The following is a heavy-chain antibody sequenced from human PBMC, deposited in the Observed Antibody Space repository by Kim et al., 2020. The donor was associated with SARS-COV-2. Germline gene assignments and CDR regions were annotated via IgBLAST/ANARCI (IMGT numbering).Heavy chain of an antibody. CDR3: ARGNWHGGTNIDF. Sequence: GGSLRLSCAASGFTFSGYGMHWVRQAPGKGLDWVAFISYDGGDKDYADSVRGRFTISRDNSKNTLYLQMSSLRPEDTAVFYCARGNWHGGTNIDFWGQGTLVTVSS. V-gene: IGHV3-30*04. J-gene: IGHJ4*02. CDR1: GFTFSGYG. CDR2: ISYDGGDK. D-gene: IGHD1-1*01.